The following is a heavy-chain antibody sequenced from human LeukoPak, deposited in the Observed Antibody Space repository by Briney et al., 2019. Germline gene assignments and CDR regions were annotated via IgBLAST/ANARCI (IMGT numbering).Heavy chain of an antibody. CDR3: AREGSDFWSGCSKGYFDY. D-gene: IGHD3-3*01. CDR1: GFTFSSYN. J-gene: IGHJ4*02. V-gene: IGHV3-48*01. Sequence: GGSLRLSCAVSGFTFSSYNMNWVRRAPGKGLEWVSYIGSSVSTRYHADSVKGRFTISRDNGKHSLYPQMNSLRAEDTAVYYRAREGSDFWSGCSKGYFDYWGQGTLVTVSS. CDR2: IGSSVSTR.